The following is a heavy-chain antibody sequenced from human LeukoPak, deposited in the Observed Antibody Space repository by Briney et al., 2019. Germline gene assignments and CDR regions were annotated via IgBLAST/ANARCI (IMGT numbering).Heavy chain of an antibody. V-gene: IGHV1-8*03. Sequence: ASVKVSCKTSGYTFSTYDINWLRQAAGQGLEWMGWMNPNSANTGFAQKFQGRATITRDTSISTAYLELSSLTSEDTAVYYCARAIRYQLLSDYWGQGTLVIVSS. CDR3: ARAIRYQLLSDY. CDR1: GYTFSTYD. J-gene: IGHJ4*02. CDR2: MNPNSANT. D-gene: IGHD2-2*01.